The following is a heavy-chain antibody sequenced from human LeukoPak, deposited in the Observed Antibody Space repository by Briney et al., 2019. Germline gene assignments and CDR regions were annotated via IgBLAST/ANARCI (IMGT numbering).Heavy chain of an antibody. Sequence: SVKVSCKASGGPFSSYAISWVRQAPGQGLEWMGRIIPIFGTANYAQKFQGRVTITTDESTSTAYMELSSLRSEDTAMYYCASPRNGYYYYFDYWGQGTLVTVSS. J-gene: IGHJ4*02. D-gene: IGHD3-22*01. CDR2: IIPIFGTA. CDR3: ASPRNGYYYYFDY. CDR1: GGPFSSYA. V-gene: IGHV1-69*05.